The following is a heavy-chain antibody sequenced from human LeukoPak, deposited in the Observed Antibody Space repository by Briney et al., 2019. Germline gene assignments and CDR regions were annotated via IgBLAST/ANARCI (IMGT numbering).Heavy chain of an antibody. CDR3: ARQEYCSGGSCYTWFDP. D-gene: IGHD2-15*01. CDR1: GYSFTSYW. J-gene: IGHJ5*02. CDR2: IYPGDSDT. Sequence: GESLKISCKGSGYSFTSYWIGWVRQMSGKGLEWMGIIYPGDSDTRYSPSFQGQVTISADKSISTAYLQWSSLKASDTAMYYCARQEYCSGGSCYTWFDPWGQGTLVTVSS. V-gene: IGHV5-51*01.